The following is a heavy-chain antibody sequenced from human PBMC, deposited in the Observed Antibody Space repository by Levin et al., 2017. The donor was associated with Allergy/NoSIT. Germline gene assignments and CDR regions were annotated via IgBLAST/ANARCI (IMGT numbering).Heavy chain of an antibody. D-gene: IGHD2-15*01. CDR1: GFTVSSNY. J-gene: IGHJ3*02. CDR2: IYSGGST. V-gene: IGHV3-53*01. Sequence: GGSLRLSCAASGFTVSSNYMSWVRQAPGKGLEWVSVIYSGGSTYYADSVKGRFTISRDNSKNTLYLQMNSLRAEDTAVYYCARGVYCSGGSCYSDAFDIWGQGTMVTVSS. CDR3: ARGVYCSGGSCYSDAFDI.